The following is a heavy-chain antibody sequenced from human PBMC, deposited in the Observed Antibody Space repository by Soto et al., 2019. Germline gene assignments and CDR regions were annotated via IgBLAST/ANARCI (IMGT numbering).Heavy chain of an antibody. V-gene: IGHV1-18*01. D-gene: IGHD2-2*01. J-gene: IGHJ4*02. Sequence: ASVKVSCKASGYTFTSYGISWVRQAPGQGLEWMGWISAYNGNTNYAQKLQGRVTMTTDTSTSTAYMELRSLRSDDTAVYYCARGPYWCSSTSCYHPDYFDYWGQGTLVTVS. CDR1: GYTFTSYG. CDR3: ARGPYWCSSTSCYHPDYFDY. CDR2: ISAYNGNT.